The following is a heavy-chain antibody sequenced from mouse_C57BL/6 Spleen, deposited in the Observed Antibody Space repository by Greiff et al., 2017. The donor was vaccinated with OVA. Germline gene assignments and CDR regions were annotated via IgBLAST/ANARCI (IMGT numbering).Heavy chain of an antibody. CDR2: IYPGSGST. V-gene: IGHV1-55*01. Sequence: VQLQQPGAELVKPGASVKMSCKASGYTFTSYWITWVKQRPGQGLEWIGDIYPGSGSTNYNEKFKSKATLTVDTSSSTAYMQLSSLTSEDSAVYYCARRGPSRVTTGDYYAMDYWGQGTSVTVSS. J-gene: IGHJ4*01. CDR1: GYTFTSYW. CDR3: ARRGPSRVTTGDYYAMDY. D-gene: IGHD2-9*01.